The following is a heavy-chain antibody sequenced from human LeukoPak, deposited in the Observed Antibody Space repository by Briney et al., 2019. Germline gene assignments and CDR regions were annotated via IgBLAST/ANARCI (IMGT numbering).Heavy chain of an antibody. CDR3: ARGDLTYSSSSNVRPDYYYYYMDV. Sequence: PSETLSLTCTVSGGSISSYYWSWIRQPPGKGLEWIGYIYYSGSTNYNPSLKSRVTISVDTSKNQFSLKLSSVIAADTAVYYCARGDLTYSSSSNVRPDYYYYYMDVWGKGTTVTVSS. CDR1: GGSISSYY. J-gene: IGHJ6*03. V-gene: IGHV4-59*01. D-gene: IGHD6-6*01. CDR2: IYYSGST.